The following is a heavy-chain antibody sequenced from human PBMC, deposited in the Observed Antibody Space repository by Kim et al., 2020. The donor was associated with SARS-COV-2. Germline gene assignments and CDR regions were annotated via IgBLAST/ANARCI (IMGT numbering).Heavy chain of an antibody. Sequence: GGSLRLSCAASGFTFSSYGMHWVRQAPGKGLEWVAVISYDGSNKYYADSVKGRFTISRDNSKNTLYLQMNSLRAEDTAVYYCAKEASVDCSGGSCPLNWYFDLWGRGTLVTVSS. J-gene: IGHJ2*01. CDR1: GFTFSSYG. CDR3: AKEASVDCSGGSCPLNWYFDL. D-gene: IGHD2-15*01. V-gene: IGHV3-30*18. CDR2: ISYDGSNK.